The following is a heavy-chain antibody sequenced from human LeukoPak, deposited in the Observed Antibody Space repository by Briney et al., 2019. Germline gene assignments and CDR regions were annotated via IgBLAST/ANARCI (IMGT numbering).Heavy chain of an antibody. Sequence: GGSLRLSCAASGFSFNNYAMAWVREVPGKGLEGVSSISARVDSTYYADSVEGRFTISRDNAKNSLYLQMNSLRAEDTAVYYCARAKMATIIEAGYWGQGTLVTVSS. V-gene: IGHV3-21*01. CDR1: GFSFNNYA. J-gene: IGHJ4*02. D-gene: IGHD5-24*01. CDR3: ARAKMATIIEAGY. CDR2: ISARVDST.